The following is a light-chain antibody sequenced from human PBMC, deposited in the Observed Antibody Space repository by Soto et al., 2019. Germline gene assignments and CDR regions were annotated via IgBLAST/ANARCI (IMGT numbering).Light chain of an antibody. CDR2: VAS. Sequence: DIQMTQSPSSLSASLGDRVTITCRASQAIRNDVGWYQQKPGQDPKRLIYVASRLESGVPSRFSGSGFGTEFILTISSLQPEDFATYYCLHHNNYPWTFGQGTKEEIK. V-gene: IGKV1-17*01. J-gene: IGKJ1*01. CDR1: QAIRND. CDR3: LHHNNYPWT.